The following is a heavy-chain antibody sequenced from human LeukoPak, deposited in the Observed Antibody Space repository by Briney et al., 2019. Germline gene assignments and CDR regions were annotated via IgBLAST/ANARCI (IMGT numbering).Heavy chain of an antibody. Sequence: GGSLRLSCAASGFTFSNDWMTWVRQAPGKGLEWVANIKQDGSETSFVDSVKGRFTISRDNAKNSLYLQMDSLRAEDTAVYYCARDVNWGYFDHWGQGTLVTVSS. CDR1: GFTFSNDW. CDR2: IKQDGSET. V-gene: IGHV3-7*01. D-gene: IGHD7-27*01. CDR3: ARDVNWGYFDH. J-gene: IGHJ4*02.